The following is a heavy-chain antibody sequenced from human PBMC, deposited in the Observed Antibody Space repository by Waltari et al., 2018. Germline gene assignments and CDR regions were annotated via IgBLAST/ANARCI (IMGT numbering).Heavy chain of an antibody. CDR3: ARGGVDARGYDAFDI. D-gene: IGHD5-12*01. CDR1: GYTFTSYD. Sequence: QVQLVQSGAEVKKPGASVTVSCKASGYTFTSYDLNWVRQATGQGLEWMGWMNPNSGNTGYAQKFQGRVTITRNTSISTAYMELSSLRSEDTAVYYCARGGVDARGYDAFDIWGQGTMVTVSS. CDR2: MNPNSGNT. J-gene: IGHJ3*02. V-gene: IGHV1-8*03.